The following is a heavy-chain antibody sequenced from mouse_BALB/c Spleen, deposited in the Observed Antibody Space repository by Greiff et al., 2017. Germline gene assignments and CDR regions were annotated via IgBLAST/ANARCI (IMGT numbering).Heavy chain of an antibody. Sequence: EVQLVESGGGLVQPGGSLKLSCAASGFTFSSYGMSWVRQTPDKRLELVATINSNGGSTYYPDSVKGRFTISRDNAKNTLYLQMSSLKSEDTAMYYCARDGTIYYGNYYFDYWGQGTTLTVSS. J-gene: IGHJ2*01. CDR2: INSNGGST. D-gene: IGHD2-1*01. CDR3: ARDGTIYYGNYYFDY. CDR1: GFTFSSYG. V-gene: IGHV5-6-3*01.